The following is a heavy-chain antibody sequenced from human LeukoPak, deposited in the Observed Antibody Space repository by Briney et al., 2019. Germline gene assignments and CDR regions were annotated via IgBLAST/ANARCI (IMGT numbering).Heavy chain of an antibody. D-gene: IGHD1-26*01. J-gene: IGHJ4*02. CDR3: ARRGGTGSLHYFDS. CDR1: GASIGDNH. CDR2: TSYRGST. Sequence: SETLSLTCTVSGASIGDNHWSWIRQPPGKGLEYIGYTSYRGSTNYNPSLKSRVMMSVVTSKMQFSLRLNSVTAADTAVYYCARRGGTGSLHYFDSWGQGTLVTVSS. V-gene: IGHV4-59*08.